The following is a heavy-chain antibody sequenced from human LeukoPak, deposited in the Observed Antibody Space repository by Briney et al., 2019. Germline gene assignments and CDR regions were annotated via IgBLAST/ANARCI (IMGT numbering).Heavy chain of an antibody. V-gene: IGHV1-69*05. CDR1: GGTFSSYA. Sequence: GASVKPSCKASGGTFSSYAISWVRQAPGQGLEWMGRIIPIFGTANYAQKFQGRVTITTDESTGTAYLELSSLRSEDTAVYFCARESGSSGPTDSPELDYWGQGTLVTVSS. CDR3: ARESGSSGPTDSPELDY. J-gene: IGHJ4*02. CDR2: IIPIFGTA. D-gene: IGHD3-10*01.